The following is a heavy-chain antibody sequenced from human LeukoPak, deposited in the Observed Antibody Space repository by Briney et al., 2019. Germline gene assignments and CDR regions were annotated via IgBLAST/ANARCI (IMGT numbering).Heavy chain of an antibody. D-gene: IGHD2-2*01. V-gene: IGHV3-11*04. CDR3: ARDRVVVVPANYYYYGMDV. CDR1: GFTFSDYY. CDR2: ISSSGSTI. J-gene: IGHJ6*02. Sequence: PGGSLRLSCAASGFTFSDYYMSWIRQAPGKGLEWVSYISSSGSTIYYADSVKGRFTISRDNAKNSLYLQMNSLRAEDTAVYYCARDRVVVVPANYYYYGMDVWGQGTTVTVSS.